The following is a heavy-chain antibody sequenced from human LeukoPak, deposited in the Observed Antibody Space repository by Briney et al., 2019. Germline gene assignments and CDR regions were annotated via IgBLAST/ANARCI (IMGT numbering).Heavy chain of an antibody. CDR1: GGTFSSYA. J-gene: IGHJ4*02. CDR2: IIPIFGTA. CDR3: AREDCSGGSCYSGY. Sequence: GSSVKVSCKASGGTFSSYAISWVRQAPGQGLEWMGGIIPIFGTANYAQKFQGRVTITADESTSTAYMEQSSLRSEDTAVYYCAREDCSGGSCYSGYWGQGTLVTVSS. V-gene: IGHV1-69*01. D-gene: IGHD2-15*01.